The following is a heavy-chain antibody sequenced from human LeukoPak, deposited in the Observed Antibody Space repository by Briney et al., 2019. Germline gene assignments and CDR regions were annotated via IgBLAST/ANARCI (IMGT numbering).Heavy chain of an antibody. CDR3: ASRSLGGDYGYYYYYMDV. CDR2: INPNSGGT. J-gene: IGHJ6*03. Sequence: ASVKVSCKASGYTFTGYYMHWVRRAPGQGLEWMGWINPNSGGTNYAQKFQGRVTMTRDTSISTAYMELSRLRSDDTAVYYCASRSLGGDYGYYYYYMDVWGKGTTVTISS. CDR1: GYTFTGYY. D-gene: IGHD2-21*02. V-gene: IGHV1-2*02.